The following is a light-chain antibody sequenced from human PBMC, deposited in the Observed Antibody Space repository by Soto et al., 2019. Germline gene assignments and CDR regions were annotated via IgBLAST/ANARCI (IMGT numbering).Light chain of an antibody. Sequence: EIQITQSPSTLSVSAGERATISCRASQSVSSNLAWYQQKPGQAPRHLICGASTRANGIPARFSGSGSGAEFILTLSSLQSEDFSFSYCQQYTNWHAWTFGQGTKVDIK. CDR1: QSVSSN. CDR3: QQYTNWHAWT. V-gene: IGKV3-15*01. J-gene: IGKJ1*01. CDR2: GAS.